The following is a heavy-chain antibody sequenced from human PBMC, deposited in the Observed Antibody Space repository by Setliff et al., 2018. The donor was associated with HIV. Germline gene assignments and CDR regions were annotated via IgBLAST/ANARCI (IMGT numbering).Heavy chain of an antibody. V-gene: IGHV1-69-2*01. CDR3: GTVRIAVPDDFDF. CDR1: GYSFTTYF. J-gene: IGHJ4*02. Sequence: ASVKVSCKASGYSFTTYFMHWVRQAPGKGLEWMGRVDPEDGETMYAERFRGRISLTVDKSTGTAYMELNRLRSEDTAVYYCGTVRIAVPDDFDFWGQGTLVTVSS. CDR2: VDPEDGET. D-gene: IGHD6-19*01.